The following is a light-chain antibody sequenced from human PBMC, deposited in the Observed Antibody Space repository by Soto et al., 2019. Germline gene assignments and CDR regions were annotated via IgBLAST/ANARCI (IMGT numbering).Light chain of an antibody. CDR2: SAS. CDR1: QSVSSY. V-gene: IGKV3D-15*01. Sequence: EIVLTQSPGTLSLSPGERATLSCRASQSVSSYLAWYQQKPGQAPRLLIYSASTRATGTPARFSGSGSETEFTLTISSLQSEDFAVYYCQQYSDWPLTFGGGTKVDI. CDR3: QQYSDWPLT. J-gene: IGKJ4*01.